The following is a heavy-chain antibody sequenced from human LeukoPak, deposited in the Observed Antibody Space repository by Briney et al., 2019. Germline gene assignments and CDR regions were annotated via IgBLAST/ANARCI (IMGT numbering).Heavy chain of an antibody. V-gene: IGHV3-7*01. CDR1: GFTFSSYW. Sequence: SGGSLRLSCAASGFTFSSYWMSWVRQAPGKGLEWVANIKQDGSEKYYVDSVKGRFTISRDNAKNSLYLQMNSLRAEDTAVYYCARDSSGWYRHFDYWGQGTLVTVSS. CDR3: ARDSSGWYRHFDY. J-gene: IGHJ4*02. D-gene: IGHD6-19*01. CDR2: IKQDGSEK.